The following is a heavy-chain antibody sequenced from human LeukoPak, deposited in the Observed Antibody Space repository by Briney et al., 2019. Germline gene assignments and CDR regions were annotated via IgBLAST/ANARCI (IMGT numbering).Heavy chain of an antibody. CDR3: ARCSMAARNYYYYGMDV. Sequence: SVKVSCKASGGTFSSCAISWVRQAPGQGLEWMGGIIPIFGTANYAQKFQGRVTITADESTSTAYMELSSLRSEDTAVYYCARCSMAARNYYYYGMDVWGQGTTVTVSS. CDR1: GGTFSSCA. D-gene: IGHD6-6*01. CDR2: IIPIFGTA. J-gene: IGHJ6*02. V-gene: IGHV1-69*13.